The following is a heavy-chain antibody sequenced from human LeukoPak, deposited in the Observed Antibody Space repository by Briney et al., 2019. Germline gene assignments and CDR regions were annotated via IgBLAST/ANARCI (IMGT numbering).Heavy chain of an antibody. CDR2: ISYDGSNK. CDR3: AKDYVWGSYRYSGIDY. Sequence: GGSLRLSCAAAGFTVSSSYMSWVRQAPGKGLEWVAVISYDGSNKYYADSVKGRFTISRDNSKNTLYLQMNSLRAEDTAVYYCAKDYVWGSYRYSGIDYWGQGTLVTVSS. J-gene: IGHJ4*02. CDR1: GFTVSSSY. V-gene: IGHV3-30*18. D-gene: IGHD3-16*02.